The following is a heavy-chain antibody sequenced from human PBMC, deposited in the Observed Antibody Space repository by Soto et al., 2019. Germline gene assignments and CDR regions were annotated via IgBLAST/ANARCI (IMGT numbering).Heavy chain of an antibody. CDR3: ANLLFRDY. Sequence: GGSLRLSCAASGFTFSSYSMNWVRQAPGKGLEWVSYISSSSSTIYYADSVKGRFTISRDNAKNSLYLQMNSLRAEDTAVYYCANLLFRDYWGQGTLVTSPQ. D-gene: IGHD2-8*02. CDR1: GFTFSSYS. J-gene: IGHJ4*02. V-gene: IGHV3-48*01. CDR2: ISSSSSTI.